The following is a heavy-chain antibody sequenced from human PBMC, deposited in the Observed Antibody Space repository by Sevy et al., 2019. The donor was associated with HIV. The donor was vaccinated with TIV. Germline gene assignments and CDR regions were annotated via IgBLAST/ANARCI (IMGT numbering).Heavy chain of an antibody. CDR1: GYTFTAYY. V-gene: IGHV1-2*06. Sequence: ASVKVSCKASGYTFTAYYVHWVRQAPGQGLEWMGRINPNSGGTNYAQKFQGRVTMTRDTSISTAYMELGGLSYDETAVYHCARAYYYDSSAYYFDHWGQGTLVTVSS. CDR2: INPNSGGT. CDR3: ARAYYYDSSAYYFDH. J-gene: IGHJ4*02. D-gene: IGHD3-22*01.